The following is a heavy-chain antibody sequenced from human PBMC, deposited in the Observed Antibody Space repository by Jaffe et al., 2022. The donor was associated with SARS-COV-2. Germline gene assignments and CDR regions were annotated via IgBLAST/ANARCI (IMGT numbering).Heavy chain of an antibody. V-gene: IGHV3-23*01. J-gene: IGHJ4*02. Sequence: EVQLLESGGGLVQPGGSLRLSCAASGFTFSSYAMSWVRQAPGKGLEWVSAISGSGGSTYYADSVKGRFTISRDNSKNTLYLQMNSLRAEDTAVYYCASTYYYGSGSYRDKPFDYWGQGTLVTVSS. D-gene: IGHD3-10*01. CDR1: GFTFSSYA. CDR2: ISGSGGST. CDR3: ASTYYYGSGSYRDKPFDY.